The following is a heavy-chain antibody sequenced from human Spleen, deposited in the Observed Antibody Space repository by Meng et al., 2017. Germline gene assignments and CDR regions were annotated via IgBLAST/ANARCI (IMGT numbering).Heavy chain of an antibody. CDR3: ASTRLLWFGEFDPYYGMDV. CDR2: INPNSGGT. CDR1: GYTFTGYY. J-gene: IGHJ6*02. Sequence: ASVKVSCKASGYTFTGYYMNWVRQAPGQGLEWMGWINPNSGGTNYAQKFQGRVTMTRDTSISTAYMELSRLRSDDTAVYYCASTRLLWFGEFDPYYGMDVWGQGTTVTVSS. D-gene: IGHD3-10*01. V-gene: IGHV1-2*02.